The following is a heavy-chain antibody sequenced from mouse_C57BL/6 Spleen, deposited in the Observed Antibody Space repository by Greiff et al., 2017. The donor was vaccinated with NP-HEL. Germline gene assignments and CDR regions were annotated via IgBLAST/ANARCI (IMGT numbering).Heavy chain of an antibody. D-gene: IGHD2-2*01. CDR2: IDPENGDT. Sequence: VQLQQSGAELVRPGASVKLSCTASGFNIKDDYMHWVKQRPEQGLEWIGWIDPENGDTEYASKFQGKATITADTSSNTAYLQLSSLTSEDTAVYYCTAAYGYDYAMDYWGQGTSVTVSS. CDR1: GFNIKDDY. CDR3: TAAYGYDYAMDY. V-gene: IGHV14-4*01. J-gene: IGHJ4*01.